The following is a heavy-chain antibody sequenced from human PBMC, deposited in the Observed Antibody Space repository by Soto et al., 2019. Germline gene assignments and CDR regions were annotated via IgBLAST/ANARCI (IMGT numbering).Heavy chain of an antibody. J-gene: IGHJ4*02. V-gene: IGHV4-34*01. CDR1: GGSLSGYF. CDR2: INPSGST. CDR3: SRGLLGGAPD. D-gene: IGHD3-16*01. Sequence: QVQLQQWGAGLLKPSETLSLTCAVYGGSLSGYFWSWIRQPPGQGLEWIGEINPSGSTSYIPSLESRVTMPVDTFTAQSSPRLTSVTAADAAVYYCSRGLLGGAPDWGQGALVTVAS.